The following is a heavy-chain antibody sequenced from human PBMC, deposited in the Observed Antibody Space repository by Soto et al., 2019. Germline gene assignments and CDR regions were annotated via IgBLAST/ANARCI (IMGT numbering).Heavy chain of an antibody. CDR1: GFTFSFYS. D-gene: IGHD3-3*01. V-gene: IGHV3-21*01. CDR2: ISRSSSHI. CDR3: ARDPTIFGVNYFNY. J-gene: IGHJ4*02. Sequence: EVQLVESGGGLVKPGGSLRLSCAASGFTFSFYSMNWVRQAPGKGLEWVSSISRSSSHIFYADSVKGRFTISRDNAKNSLYLQMNSLRAEDTAVYYCARDPTIFGVNYFNYWGQGTLVTVTS.